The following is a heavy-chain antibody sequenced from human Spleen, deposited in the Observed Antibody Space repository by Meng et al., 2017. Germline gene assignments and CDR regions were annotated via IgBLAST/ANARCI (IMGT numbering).Heavy chain of an antibody. CDR1: GFSLSTNGVG. CDR3: AHRGVAAIGNWFDP. Sequence: QITLKESCPTLVKPTQTLTLTCTFSGFSLSTNGVGVGWIRQPPGKALEWLAAIYWDDVKRYSPYLESRLTITKDASKNQVILTMTNMDPVDTATYYCAHRGVAAIGNWFDPWGPGTLVTVSS. CDR2: IYWDDVK. D-gene: IGHD6-6*01. J-gene: IGHJ5*02. V-gene: IGHV2-5*02.